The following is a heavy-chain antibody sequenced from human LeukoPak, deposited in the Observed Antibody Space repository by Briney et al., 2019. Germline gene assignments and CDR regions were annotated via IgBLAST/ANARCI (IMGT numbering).Heavy chain of an antibody. CDR1: GFTFNTYT. CDR3: ARVSDSSSWYPSYYFDY. Sequence: TGGSLRLSCAASGFTFNTYTMNWVRQAPGKGLEWVSYISGSSGIIDYADSVRGRFTISRDNAKNSLYLQMNSLRAEDTAVYYCARVSDSSSWYPSYYFDYWGQGTLVTVSS. J-gene: IGHJ4*02. V-gene: IGHV3-48*01. CDR2: ISGSSGII. D-gene: IGHD6-13*01.